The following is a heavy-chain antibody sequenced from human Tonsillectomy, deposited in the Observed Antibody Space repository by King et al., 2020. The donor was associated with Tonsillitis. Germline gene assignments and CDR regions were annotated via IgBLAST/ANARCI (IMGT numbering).Heavy chain of an antibody. CDR2: IYYSGST. V-gene: IGHV4-39*07. J-gene: IGHJ4*02. CDR3: AGGAAVAGLFDY. D-gene: IGHD6-19*01. Sequence: QLQLQESGPGLVKPSETLSLTCTVSGGSISSSSYYWGWIRQPPGKGLEWIGSIYYSGSTYYNPSLKSRVTISVDTSNNQFSLKLSSVTAADTAVYYCAGGAAVAGLFDYWGQGTLVTVSP. CDR1: GGSISSSSYY.